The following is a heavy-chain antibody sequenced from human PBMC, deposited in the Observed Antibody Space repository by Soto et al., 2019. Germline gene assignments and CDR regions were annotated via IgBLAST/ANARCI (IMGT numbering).Heavy chain of an antibody. CDR1: GFTFSSYW. V-gene: IGHV3-74*01. CDR2: IHNDGSTT. CDR3: ARDNRYSY. J-gene: IGHJ4*01. Sequence: EVQLVESGGGLVQPGGSVRLSCAASGFTFSSYWMHWVRQAPGKGLMWVSRIHNDGSTTRYADSVKGRFTISRDNAKNTLELQMSSRRVEDTAVYYCARDNRYSYWCQGTLVTVSS. D-gene: IGHD1-1*01.